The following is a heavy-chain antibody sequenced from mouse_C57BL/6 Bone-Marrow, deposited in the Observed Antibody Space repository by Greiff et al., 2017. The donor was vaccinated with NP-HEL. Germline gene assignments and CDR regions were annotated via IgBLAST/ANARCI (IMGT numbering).Heavy chain of an antibody. CDR1: GFTFSDYY. D-gene: IGHD1-1*01. V-gene: IGHV5-16*01. CDR3: AATGSYYAMDY. Sequence: EVMLVESEGGLVQPGSSMKLSCTASGFTFSDYYMAWVRQVPEKGLEWVANINYDGSSTYYLDSLKSRFIISRDNAKNILYLQMSSLKSEDTATYYCAATGSYYAMDYWGQGTSVTVSS. J-gene: IGHJ4*01. CDR2: INYDGSST.